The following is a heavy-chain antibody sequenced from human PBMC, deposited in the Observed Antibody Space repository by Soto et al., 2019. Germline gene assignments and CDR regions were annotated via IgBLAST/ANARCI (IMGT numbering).Heavy chain of an antibody. CDR2: IYYSGST. Sequence: PSETLSLTCNVSGVYISSYYWTWIRQPPGKGLEWIGYIYYSGSTNYNPSLKSRVTISADTSKNQFSLNLRSVSAADTAVYYCARGPVPTAIFYYYYMDVWGKGTTVTVSS. D-gene: IGHD2-2*01. J-gene: IGHJ6*03. V-gene: IGHV4-59*01. CDR3: ARGPVPTAIFYYYYMDV. CDR1: GVYISSYY.